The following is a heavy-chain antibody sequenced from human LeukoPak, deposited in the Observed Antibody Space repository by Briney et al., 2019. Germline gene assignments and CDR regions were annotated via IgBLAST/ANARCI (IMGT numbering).Heavy chain of an antibody. Sequence: QSGGSLRLSGATSGFTLSSNWMSWVRHAPGRGLEWVANIKPDGSAEYYAASVKGRFTLSRDNAKNSLYLQMNSLRAEDTAVYYCARANNSSWHNWGQGTLVTVSS. CDR2: IKPDGSAE. CDR1: GFTLSSNW. D-gene: IGHD6-13*01. J-gene: IGHJ4*02. CDR3: ARANNSSWHN. V-gene: IGHV3-7*01.